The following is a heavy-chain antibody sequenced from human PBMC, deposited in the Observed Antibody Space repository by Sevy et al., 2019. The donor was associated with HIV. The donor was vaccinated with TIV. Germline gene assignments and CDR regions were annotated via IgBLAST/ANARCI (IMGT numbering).Heavy chain of an antibody. J-gene: IGHJ4*02. Sequence: GGCLRLSCAASGFTFSSFGMHWVRQVPGKGLEWVSFISYDGSDKRYVDSVKGRFTISRDSSKNTLYLQMNSLRGGDTAVYYCAKDGPPYYTSGSYMYYFDYWGQGALVTVSS. D-gene: IGHD3-10*01. CDR2: ISYDGSDK. CDR3: AKDGPPYYTSGSYMYYFDY. V-gene: IGHV3-30*18. CDR1: GFTFSSFG.